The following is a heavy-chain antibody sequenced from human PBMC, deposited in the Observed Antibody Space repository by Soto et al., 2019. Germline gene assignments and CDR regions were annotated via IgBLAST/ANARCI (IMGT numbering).Heavy chain of an antibody. CDR1: GFTFSSYG. Sequence: QVQLVESGGGVVQPGRSLRLSCAASGFTFSSYGMHWVRQAPGKGLEWVAVISYAGDYQYYADSVKGRFTISRDNSKNTLYLQMNTLRPEDTAVYFCAKSRGGSSWYEGDSWGQGTLVTVCS. CDR2: ISYAGDYQ. V-gene: IGHV3-30*18. D-gene: IGHD6-13*01. CDR3: AKSRGGSSWYEGDS. J-gene: IGHJ4*02.